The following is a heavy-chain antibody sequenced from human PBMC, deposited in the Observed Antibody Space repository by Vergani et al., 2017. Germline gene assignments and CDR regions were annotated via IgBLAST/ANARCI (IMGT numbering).Heavy chain of an antibody. Sequence: VQLVESGGGLVQPGGSLRLSCAASGFTFSSYGMHWVRQAPGKGLEWVAVIWYDGSNKYYADSVKGRFTISRDNSKNTLYLQMNSLRAEDTAVYYCARDRGSPDAFDIWGQGTMVTVSS. J-gene: IGHJ3*02. D-gene: IGHD1-26*01. V-gene: IGHV3-33*01. CDR2: IWYDGSNK. CDR3: ARDRGSPDAFDI. CDR1: GFTFSSYG.